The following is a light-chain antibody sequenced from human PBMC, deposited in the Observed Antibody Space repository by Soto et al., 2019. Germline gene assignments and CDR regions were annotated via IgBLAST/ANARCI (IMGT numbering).Light chain of an antibody. V-gene: IGKV2-28*01. Sequence: DIVMTQSPLSLPVTPGEPASISCSSSQSLLHSNGYNDLDWYLQKPGQSPQLLIYLGSNRASGVPDRFSGSGSGIDFTLKISRVEAEDVGVYYCMQARQTPATFGQGTKVEI. CDR3: MQARQTPAT. CDR1: QSLLHSNGYND. J-gene: IGKJ1*01. CDR2: LGS.